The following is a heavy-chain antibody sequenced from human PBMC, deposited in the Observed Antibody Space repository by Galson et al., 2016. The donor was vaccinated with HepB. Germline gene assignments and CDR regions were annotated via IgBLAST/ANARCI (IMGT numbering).Heavy chain of an antibody. CDR3: VPCPGRSVIRWRGIGRKDDGDQYSPVKWFDP. V-gene: IGHV1-3*01. CDR2: INAQNGGP. Sequence: SVKVSCKASRYNLNMYAVHLVRQAPGQRPQWMGWINAQNGGPRYSNNSEGRITLGRDTSSSTVNMELGRLRSEDTEVYYCVPCPGRSVIRWRGIGRKDDGDQYSPVKWFDPWGQGTPVTVSS. CDR1: RYNLNMYA. J-gene: IGHJ5*02. D-gene: IGHD4-17*01.